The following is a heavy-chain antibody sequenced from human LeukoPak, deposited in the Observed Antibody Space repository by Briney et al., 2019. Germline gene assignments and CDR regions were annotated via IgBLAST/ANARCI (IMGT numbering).Heavy chain of an antibody. Sequence: GGSLRLSCAASGFTFSSYSMNWVRQAPGKGLEWVSSISSSSSYIYYADSVKGRFTISRDNAKNSLYLQMNSLRAEDTAVYCCARDAYYGSGNFDYWGQGTLVTVSS. D-gene: IGHD3-10*01. CDR3: ARDAYYGSGNFDY. CDR2: ISSSSSYI. V-gene: IGHV3-21*01. CDR1: GFTFSSYS. J-gene: IGHJ4*02.